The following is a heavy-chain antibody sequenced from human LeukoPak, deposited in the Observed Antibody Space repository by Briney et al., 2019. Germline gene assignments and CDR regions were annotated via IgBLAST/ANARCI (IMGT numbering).Heavy chain of an antibody. CDR1: GFTFSSYS. CDR3: ARDSTDCSSTSCYPGWFDP. D-gene: IGHD2-2*01. Sequence: GGSLRLSCAASGFTFSSYSMNWVRQAPGKGLEWVSSISSSSSYIYYADSVKGRFTISRDNAKNSLYLQMNSLRAEDTAVYYCARDSTDCSSTSCYPGWFDPWGQGTLVTVSS. J-gene: IGHJ5*02. CDR2: ISSSSSYI. V-gene: IGHV3-21*01.